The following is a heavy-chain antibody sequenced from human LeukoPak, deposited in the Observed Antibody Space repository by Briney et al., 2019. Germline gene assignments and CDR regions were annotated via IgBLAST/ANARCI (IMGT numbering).Heavy chain of an antibody. Sequence: ASVKVSCKASAYTFTSYAMHWVRQAPGQRLEWMGWINAGNGNTKYSQKFQGRVTITRDTSASTAYMELSSLRPEDTAVYYCARDFGITRVFDYWGQGTLVTVSS. CDR2: INAGNGNT. D-gene: IGHD3-10*01. V-gene: IGHV1-3*01. CDR1: AYTFTSYA. CDR3: ARDFGITRVFDY. J-gene: IGHJ4*02.